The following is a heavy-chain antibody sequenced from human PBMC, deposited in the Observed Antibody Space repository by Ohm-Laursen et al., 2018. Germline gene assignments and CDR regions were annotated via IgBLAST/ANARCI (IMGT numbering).Heavy chain of an antibody. Sequence: SLRLSCAPSGFTFPPHGMSWVRPAPGKGLAWVSAMSPICATHYADSVKVRFTISRDNSKNTLYLQMNSLRAEDTALYDCAKDHSPYSSSLRSAFDIWGQGTMVTVSS. CDR2: MSPICAT. D-gene: IGHD6-13*01. CDR1: GFTFPPHG. J-gene: IGHJ3*02. V-gene: IGHV3-23*01. CDR3: AKDHSPYSSSLRSAFDI.